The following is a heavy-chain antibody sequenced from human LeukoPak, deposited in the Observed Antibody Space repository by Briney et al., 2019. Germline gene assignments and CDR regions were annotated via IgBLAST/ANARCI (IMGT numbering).Heavy chain of an antibody. CDR2: IRHDGSNK. CDR1: GLTFSSYG. J-gene: IGHJ4*02. D-gene: IGHD5-24*01. Sequence: GGSLRLSCAASGLTFSSYGMHWVRQAPGKGLEWVAFIRHDGSNKYYADSVKGRFTISRDSSKNTLYLQMNSLRPEDTALYYCAKDFEMATNSGRYFDNWGQGTLVTVSS. V-gene: IGHV3-30*02. CDR3: AKDFEMATNSGRYFDN.